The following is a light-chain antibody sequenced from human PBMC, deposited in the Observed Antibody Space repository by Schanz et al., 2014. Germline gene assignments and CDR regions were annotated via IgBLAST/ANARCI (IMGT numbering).Light chain of an antibody. V-gene: IGLV2-11*01. CDR3: AAWDDSLNVV. Sequence: QSALTQPRSVSGSPGQSVTISCTGTSSDVGGYNYVSWYQQHPGKAPKLMIYDVSKWPSGVPDRFSGSKSGNTASLTISGLQAEDEAAYYCAAWDDSLNVVFGGGTKLTVL. CDR2: DVS. J-gene: IGLJ2*01. CDR1: SSDVGGYNY.